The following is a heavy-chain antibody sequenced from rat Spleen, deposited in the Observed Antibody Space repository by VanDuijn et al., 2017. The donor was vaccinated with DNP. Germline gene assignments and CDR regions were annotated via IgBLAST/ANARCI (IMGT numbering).Heavy chain of an antibody. Sequence: EVQLVESGGDLVQPGGSLKLSCAASGFTFSGYYMAWVRQAPKKGLEWVATIIYDGSRTYYRDSVKGRFTISRDDAKSTLYLQMDSLRSEDTATYYCATSLTGRAWGQGVMVTVSS. D-gene: IGHD5-1*01. CDR3: ATSLTGRA. CDR1: GFTFSGYY. CDR2: IIYDGSRT. J-gene: IGHJ2*01. V-gene: IGHV5S10*01.